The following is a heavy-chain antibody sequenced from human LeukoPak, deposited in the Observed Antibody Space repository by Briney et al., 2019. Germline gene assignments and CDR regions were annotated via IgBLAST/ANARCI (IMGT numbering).Heavy chain of an antibody. Sequence: GSVRLSCAASGFTVSGNYMSWVRQAPGKGLEWIGEINHSGSTNYNPSLKSRVTISVDTSKNQFSLKLSSVTAADTAVYYCATRSRGLLRARSGAFDYWGQGTLVTVSS. CDR2: INHSGST. V-gene: IGHV4-34*08. CDR3: ATRSRGLLRARSGAFDY. CDR1: GFTVSGNY. D-gene: IGHD1-26*01. J-gene: IGHJ4*02.